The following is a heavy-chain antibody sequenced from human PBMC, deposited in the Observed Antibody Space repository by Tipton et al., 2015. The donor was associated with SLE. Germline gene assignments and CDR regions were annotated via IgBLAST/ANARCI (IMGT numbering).Heavy chain of an antibody. CDR3: TRHVGTGTLFDY. V-gene: IGHV3-73*01. D-gene: IGHD1-1*01. Sequence: SLRLSCAASGFTFSGSAMHWVRQASGKGLEWVGRIRGKANSYATTYAESVKGRFTISRDDSKNTAYLQMNSLKTEDTAVYYCTRHVGTGTLFDYWGQGTLVTVSS. CDR2: IRGKANSYAT. CDR1: GFTFSGSA. J-gene: IGHJ4*02.